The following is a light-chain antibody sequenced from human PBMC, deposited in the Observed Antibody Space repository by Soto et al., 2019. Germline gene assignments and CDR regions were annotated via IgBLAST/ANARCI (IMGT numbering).Light chain of an antibody. CDR2: GAS. CDR1: QTIDNT. J-gene: IGKJ5*01. V-gene: IGKV3-20*01. Sequence: EIVMTHSPATLSLSPGEIATLSCRASQTIDNTLAWYQRKPGQAPRLLIYGASSRATGIPDRFSGSGSGTDFTLAISRLEPEDFAVYYCQQYRSSPPITFGQGTRLEI. CDR3: QQYRSSPPIT.